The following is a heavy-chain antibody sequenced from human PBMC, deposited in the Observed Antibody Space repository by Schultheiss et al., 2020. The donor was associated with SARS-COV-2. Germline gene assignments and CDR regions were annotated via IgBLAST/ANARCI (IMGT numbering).Heavy chain of an antibody. CDR1: GGSIIPYY. V-gene: IGHV4-59*08. CDR2: VSYTGSP. Sequence: SETLSLICTVSGGSIIPYYWTWIRQPPGKGLEWIGYVSYTGSPSYNPSLKSRVAISVDTSKNQFSLKLNSVTAADTAVYYCARRRQDTNAYSYFDSWGQGTLVTVSS. CDR3: ARRRQDTNAYSYFDS. D-gene: IGHD4-11*01. J-gene: IGHJ4*02.